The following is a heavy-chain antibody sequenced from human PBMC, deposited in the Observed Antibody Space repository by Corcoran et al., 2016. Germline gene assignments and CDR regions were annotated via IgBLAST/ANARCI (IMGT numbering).Heavy chain of an antibody. CDR3: GREPTDYSNIYYYYGMDV. CDR2: IWYDGSNK. D-gene: IGHD4-4*01. CDR1: GFTFSSYG. V-gene: IGHV3-33*01. Sequence: QVQLVESGGGVVQPGRSLRLSCAASGFTFSSYGMHWVRQAPGKGLEWVAVIWYDGSNKYYADSVKGRFTISRDNSKNTLYLQMNSLRAEETAVYYWGREPTDYSNIYYYYGMDVWGQGTTVTVSS. J-gene: IGHJ6*02.